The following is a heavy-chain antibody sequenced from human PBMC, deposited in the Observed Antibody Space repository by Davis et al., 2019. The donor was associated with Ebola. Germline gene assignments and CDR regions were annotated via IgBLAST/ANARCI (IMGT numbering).Heavy chain of an antibody. J-gene: IGHJ4*02. CDR3: TNRKSEY. V-gene: IGHV3-30*18. CDR1: GFTFSSYG. CDR2: ISYDGSNK. Sequence: GESLKISCAASGFTFSSYGMHWVRQAPGKGLEWVAVISYDGSNKYYADSVKGRFTISRDNSKNTLYLQMNSLKTDDTAVYYCTNRKSEYWGQGTLVTVSS.